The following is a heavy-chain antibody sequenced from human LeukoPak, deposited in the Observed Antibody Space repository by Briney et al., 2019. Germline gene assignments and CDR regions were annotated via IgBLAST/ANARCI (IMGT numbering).Heavy chain of an antibody. CDR1: GYTFTGYY. J-gene: IGHJ4*02. D-gene: IGHD3-3*01. CDR2: ISAYNGNT. Sequence: ASVKVSCKASGYTFTGYYMHWVRQAPGQGLEWMGWISAYNGNTNYAQKLQGRVTMTTDTSTSTAYMELRSLRSDDTAVYYCARTGEDFWSGPLNFDYWGQGTLVTVSS. V-gene: IGHV1-18*04. CDR3: ARTGEDFWSGPLNFDY.